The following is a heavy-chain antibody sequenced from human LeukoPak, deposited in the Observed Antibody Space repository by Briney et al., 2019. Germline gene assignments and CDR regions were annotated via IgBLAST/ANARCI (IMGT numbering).Heavy chain of an antibody. CDR1: GFTFSSYS. CDR3: ARSMTTVSDDAFDI. V-gene: IGHV3-48*01. D-gene: IGHD4-17*01. Sequence: PGGSLRLSCAASGFTFSSYSMNWVRQAPGKGLEWVSYISSSSSTIYYADSVKGRFTISRDNAKSSLYLQMNSLRAEDTAVYYCARSMTTVSDDAFDIWGQGTMVTVSS. CDR2: ISSSSSTI. J-gene: IGHJ3*02.